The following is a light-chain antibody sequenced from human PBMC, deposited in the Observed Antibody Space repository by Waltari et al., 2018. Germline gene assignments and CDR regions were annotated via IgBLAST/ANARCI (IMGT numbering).Light chain of an antibody. CDR2: SDD. CDR1: RSNIGSNT. J-gene: IGLJ2*01. CDR3: AAWDDSLNGPA. Sequence: QSVLTQPPSASGTPGQSVAIPCSGSRSNIGSNTVRLYPKFPGTAPKTLISSDDQRRPGAPDRFSGSKSGTSASLAISGLQSDDEADYFCAAWDDSLNGPAFGGGTRLTVL. V-gene: IGLV1-44*01.